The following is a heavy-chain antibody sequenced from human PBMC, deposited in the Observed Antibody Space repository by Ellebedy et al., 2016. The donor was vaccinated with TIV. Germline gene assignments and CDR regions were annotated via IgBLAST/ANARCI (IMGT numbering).Heavy chain of an antibody. D-gene: IGHD3-10*01. CDR3: AREGAGGFDY. J-gene: IGHJ4*02. CDR2: IKQDGSRK. V-gene: IGHV3-7*03. Sequence: GESLKISCAASGFTFSSYWMSWVRQAPGKGLEWVANIKQDGSRKEYVDSVKGRFTISRDNAKNSLYLQMNSPRAEDTAVYYGAREGAGGFDYWGQGTLVTVSS. CDR1: GFTFSSYW.